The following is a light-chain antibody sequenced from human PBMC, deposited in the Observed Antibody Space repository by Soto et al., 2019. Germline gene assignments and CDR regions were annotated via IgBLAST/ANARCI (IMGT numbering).Light chain of an antibody. CDR3: QHYTNWPLT. J-gene: IGKJ4*01. CDR1: HDVTRR. Sequence: EIVMTQSPVTLSLSPGDTATLSCRARHDVTRRLAWYQVKHGQAPRLLIYDASTRATGLPARFSGTGSGTEFTLTISSLQSEDFAVYYCQHYTNWPLTFGGGTKVEI. V-gene: IGKV3-15*01. CDR2: DAS.